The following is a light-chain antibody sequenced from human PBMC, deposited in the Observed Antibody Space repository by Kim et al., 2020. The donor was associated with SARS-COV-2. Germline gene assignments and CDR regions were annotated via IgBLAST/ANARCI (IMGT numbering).Light chain of an antibody. Sequence: QPVLTQSPSASASLGASVKLTCTLSSGHISYAIAWHQLQPEKGPRFLMKVNTDGSHNKGDGIPDRFSGSSSGTERYLTISSLQSEDEADYYCQTWGTGIQVFGGGTKLTVL. CDR2: VNTDGSH. CDR3: QTWGTGIQV. CDR1: SGHISYA. J-gene: IGLJ3*02. V-gene: IGLV4-69*01.